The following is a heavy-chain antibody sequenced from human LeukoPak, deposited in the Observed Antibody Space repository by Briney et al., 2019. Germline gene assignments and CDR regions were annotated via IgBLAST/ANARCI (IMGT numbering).Heavy chain of an antibody. Sequence: SETLSLTCTVSGGSVSSGSYYWSWIRQPPGKGLEWIGYIYYSGSTNYNPSLKSRVTISVDTSKNQFSLKLSSVTAADTAVYYCARYSYGLGYWGQGTLVTVSS. CDR2: IYYSGST. CDR1: GGSVSSGSYY. D-gene: IGHD5-18*01. V-gene: IGHV4-61*01. J-gene: IGHJ4*02. CDR3: ARYSYGLGY.